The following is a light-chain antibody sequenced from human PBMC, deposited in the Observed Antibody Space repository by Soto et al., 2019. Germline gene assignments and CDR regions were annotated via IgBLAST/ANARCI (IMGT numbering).Light chain of an antibody. CDR3: SSSASSSVV. CDR1: TSDVGGYDY. V-gene: IGLV2-14*01. CDR2: EVA. Sequence: QSALTQPASVSGSPGQSITISCTGTTSDVGGYDYVSWYQQHPGKAPKLMIYEVANRPSGVSNRFSGSKSGNTASLTISGLQVEDEADYYCSSSASSSVVFGGGTKLTVL. J-gene: IGLJ2*01.